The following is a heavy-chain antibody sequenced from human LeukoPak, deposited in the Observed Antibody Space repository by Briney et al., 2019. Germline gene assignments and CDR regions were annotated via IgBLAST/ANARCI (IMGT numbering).Heavy chain of an antibody. CDR2: IYYSGST. Sequence: PGGSLRLSCAASGFTFSSYAMSWVRQPPGKGLEWIGSIYYSGSTYYNPSLKSRVTISVDTSKNQFSLKLSSVTAADTAVYYCARHTNWGQGTLVTVSS. J-gene: IGHJ4*02. V-gene: IGHV4-39*01. CDR3: ARHTN. CDR1: GFTFSSYA.